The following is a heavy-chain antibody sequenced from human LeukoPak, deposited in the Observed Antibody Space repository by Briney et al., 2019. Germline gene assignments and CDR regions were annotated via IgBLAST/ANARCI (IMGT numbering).Heavy chain of an antibody. J-gene: IGHJ4*02. V-gene: IGHV3-49*04. CDR2: IRSKAYGGTT. CDR1: GFTFGDYV. D-gene: IGHD4-23*01. Sequence: GGSLRLSCIASGFTFGDYVMSWVRRAPGKGLEWVGFIRSKAYGGTTEYVASVKGRFTISRDDSKSIAYLQMNSLKTEDTAAYYCTRVGMTTVAHFDYWGQGTLVTVSS. CDR3: TRVGMTTVAHFDY.